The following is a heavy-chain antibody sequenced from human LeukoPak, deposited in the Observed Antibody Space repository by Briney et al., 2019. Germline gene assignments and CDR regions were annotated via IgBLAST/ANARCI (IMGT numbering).Heavy chain of an antibody. V-gene: IGHV3-23*01. J-gene: IGHJ4*02. CDR3: AKVSGYTSGWYVDFDC. CDR2: INGGGGST. Sequence: GGSLRLSCAASGFTFSTYAMNWVRQAPGKGLEWVSGINGGGGSTYYADSVKGRFTISRDNSNNTLYLQMSSLRAEDTAVYYCAKVSGYTSGWYVDFDCWGQGSLVTVSS. D-gene: IGHD6-19*01. CDR1: GFTFSTYA.